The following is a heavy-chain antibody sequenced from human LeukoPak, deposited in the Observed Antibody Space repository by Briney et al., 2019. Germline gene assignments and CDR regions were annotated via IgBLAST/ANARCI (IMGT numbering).Heavy chain of an antibody. CDR2: INHSGST. CDR3: ASSGTVTTSGDRFDY. J-gene: IGHJ4*02. V-gene: IGHV4-34*01. Sequence: PSETLSLTCAVYGRSFSGYYWSWIRQPPGKGLEWIGEINHSGSTNYNPSLKSRVTISVDTSKNQFSLKLSSVTAADTAVYYCASSGTVTTSGDRFDYWGQGTLVTVSS. D-gene: IGHD4-4*01. CDR1: GRSFSGYY.